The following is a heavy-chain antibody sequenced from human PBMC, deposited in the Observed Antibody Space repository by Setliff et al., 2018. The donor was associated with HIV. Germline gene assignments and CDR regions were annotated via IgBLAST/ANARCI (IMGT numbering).Heavy chain of an antibody. D-gene: IGHD3-22*01. V-gene: IGHV3-23*01. CDR1: GFTFSNYA. Sequence: PGGSLRLSCAASGFTFSNYAMSWVRQAPGKGLGLVSSISGSGGSTYYADSVRGRFTISRDNSKNTLYLQMNSLRAEDTAIYYCAQHRENYYDSSGYNWGQGTLVTVSS. CDR2: ISGSGGST. CDR3: AQHRENYYDSSGYN. J-gene: IGHJ4*02.